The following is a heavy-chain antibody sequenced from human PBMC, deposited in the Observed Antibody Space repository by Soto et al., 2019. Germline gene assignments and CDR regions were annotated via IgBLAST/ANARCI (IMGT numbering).Heavy chain of an antibody. Sequence: QVQLQESGPGLVRPSGTVSLTCAVSGLSISSDNWWSWVRQLPGKGLEWIGEIHHSGSTNYNPSLKSRVTMSVVPSKDLFSLTLNSVTAADTAFYYCARDQGSHPGDWGQGTLVSVSS. V-gene: IGHV4-4*02. CDR1: GLSISSDNW. D-gene: IGHD6-13*01. CDR3: ARDQGSHPGD. CDR2: IHHSGST. J-gene: IGHJ4*02.